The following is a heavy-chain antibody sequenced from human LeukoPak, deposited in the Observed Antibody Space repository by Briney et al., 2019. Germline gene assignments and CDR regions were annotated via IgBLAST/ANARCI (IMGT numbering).Heavy chain of an antibody. CDR3: ARGGTSRNFDY. CDR1: GFSVSSNY. J-gene: IGHJ4*02. CDR2: IYSGGST. V-gene: IGHV3-53*01. D-gene: IGHD1-26*01. Sequence: PGGSLRLSCAASGFSVSSNYMSWVRQAPGKGLEWVSVIYSGGSTYYADSVKGRFTISRDNSKNTLYLQMNSLRAEDTAVYYCARGGTSRNFDYWGQGILVTVSS.